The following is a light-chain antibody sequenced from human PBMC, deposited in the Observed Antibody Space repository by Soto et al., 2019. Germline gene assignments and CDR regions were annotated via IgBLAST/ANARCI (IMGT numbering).Light chain of an antibody. V-gene: IGKV3-15*01. CDR1: QSVSSN. CDR2: GAS. J-gene: IGKJ1*01. Sequence: EIVMTQSPATLSVSPGERATLSCRASQSVSSNLAWYQQKPGQAPRLLIYGASTRATGIPGRFSGSGSGTEFTLTISSLHSEDFAVYYCQQYNNWPETFGQGTKVEIK. CDR3: QQYNNWPET.